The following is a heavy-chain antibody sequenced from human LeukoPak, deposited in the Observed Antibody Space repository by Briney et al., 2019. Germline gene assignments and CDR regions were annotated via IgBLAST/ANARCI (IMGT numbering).Heavy chain of an antibody. CDR1: GGSISSYY. D-gene: IGHD6-13*01. J-gene: IGHJ5*02. Sequence: ASETLSLTCTVSGGSISSYYWIWIPQPPGKGLEWIGYIYYSGSTNYNPSLKSRVTISVDTSKNQFSLKLSSVTAADTAVYYCARSSAAAGWFDPWGQGTLVTVSS. V-gene: IGHV4-59*01. CDR2: IYYSGST. CDR3: ARSSAAAGWFDP.